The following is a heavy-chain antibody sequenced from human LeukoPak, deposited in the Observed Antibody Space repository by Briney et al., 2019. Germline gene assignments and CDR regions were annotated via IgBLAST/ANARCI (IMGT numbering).Heavy chain of an antibody. J-gene: IGHJ4*02. D-gene: IGHD2-8*02. CDR2: IYYTGDT. CDR3: ARRDGTGVTYFDY. CDR1: GGSISSYY. V-gene: IGHV4-59*08. Sequence: SETLSLTCTVSGGSISSYYWSWIRQPPGKGLEWIGYIYYTGDTNYNPSLKSRVTISVDTSKNQFSLKLSSVTAADTAVYYCARRDGTGVTYFDYWGQGTLVTVSS.